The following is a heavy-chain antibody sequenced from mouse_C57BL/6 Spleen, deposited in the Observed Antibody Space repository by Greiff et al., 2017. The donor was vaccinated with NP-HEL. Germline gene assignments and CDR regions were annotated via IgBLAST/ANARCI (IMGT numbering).Heavy chain of an antibody. V-gene: IGHV5-9-1*02. Sequence: EVMLVESGEGLVKPGGSLKLSCAASGFTFSSYAMSWVRQTPEKRLEWVAYISSGGDYIYYADTVKGRFTISRDNARNTLYLQMSSLKSEDTAMYYCTRAPHYYGSSLWYFDVWGTGTTVTVSS. J-gene: IGHJ1*03. CDR3: TRAPHYYGSSLWYFDV. CDR2: ISSGGDYI. D-gene: IGHD1-1*01. CDR1: GFTFSSYA.